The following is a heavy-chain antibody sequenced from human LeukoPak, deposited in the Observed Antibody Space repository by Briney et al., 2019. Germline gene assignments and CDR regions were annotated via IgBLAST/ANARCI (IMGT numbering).Heavy chain of an antibody. V-gene: IGHV4-59*01. CDR1: GGSISNYY. CDR2: IYYSGST. D-gene: IGHD3-10*01. J-gene: IGHJ6*03. Sequence: PSETLPLTCTVSGGSISNYYWNWIRQPPGKGLEWIGYIYYSGSTNYNPSLKSRVTISVDTSKNRFSLKLSSVTAADTAVYYCARGGYYYGSGSYYNFFTTYYYYMDVWGKGTTVTISS. CDR3: ARGGYYYGSGSYYNFFTTYYYYMDV.